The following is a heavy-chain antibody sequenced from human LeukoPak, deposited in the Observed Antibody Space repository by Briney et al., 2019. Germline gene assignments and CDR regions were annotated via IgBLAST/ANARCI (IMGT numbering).Heavy chain of an antibody. CDR2: ISYEGSNK. D-gene: IGHD2-2*01. V-gene: IGHV3-30*04. Sequence: QPGGSLRLSCAASGFTFSSYAMHWVRQAPGKGLEWVAVISYEGSNKYYADSVKGRFTISRDNSKNTLYLQMNSLRAEDTAVYYCARDGCSSTSCSPVGWFDPWGQGTLVTVSS. CDR1: GFTFSSYA. CDR3: ARDGCSSTSCSPVGWFDP. J-gene: IGHJ5*02.